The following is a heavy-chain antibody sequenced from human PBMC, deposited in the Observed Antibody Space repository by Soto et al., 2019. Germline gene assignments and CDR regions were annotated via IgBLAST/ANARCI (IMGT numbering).Heavy chain of an antibody. J-gene: IGHJ4*02. CDR2: IYASGSP. V-gene: IGHV4-59*02. Sequence: SETLSLTCTISGGSVSVYYWSWIRQSTGQGLEWVGYIYASGSPYYNPSLRSRVTISADTSKNQISLKLTSPTAADTAVYYCARGVGSSPPQYWGRGTLVTVSS. CDR1: GGSVSVYY. D-gene: IGHD1-26*01. CDR3: ARGVGSSPPQY.